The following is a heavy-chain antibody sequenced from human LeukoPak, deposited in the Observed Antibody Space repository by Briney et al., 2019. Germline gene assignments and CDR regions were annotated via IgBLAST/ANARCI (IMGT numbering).Heavy chain of an antibody. CDR1: GYTFTSYG. V-gene: IGHV1-18*04. D-gene: IGHD2-15*01. CDR2: ISAYNGNT. J-gene: IGHJ4*02. CDR3: ARDCSGGSCYSPLVDY. Sequence: ASVTVSCKASGYTFTSYGISWVRQAPGQGLEWMGWISAYNGNTNYAQKLQGRVTMTTDTSTSTAYMELRSLRSDDTAVYYCARDCSGGSCYSPLVDYWGREPWSPSPQ.